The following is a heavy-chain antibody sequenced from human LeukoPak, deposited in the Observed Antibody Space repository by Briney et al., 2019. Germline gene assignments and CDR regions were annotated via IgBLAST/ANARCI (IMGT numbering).Heavy chain of an antibody. J-gene: IGHJ3*02. CDR1: GFTFSSYA. D-gene: IGHD4-17*01. CDR2: ISGSGGST. Sequence: GSLRLSCAASGFTFSSYAMSWVRQAPGKGLEWVLAISGSGGSTYYADSVKGRFTISRDNSKNTLYLQMNSLRADDTAVYYCAIWAPSPTGAFDIWGQGTMVTVSS. V-gene: IGHV3-23*01. CDR3: AIWAPSPTGAFDI.